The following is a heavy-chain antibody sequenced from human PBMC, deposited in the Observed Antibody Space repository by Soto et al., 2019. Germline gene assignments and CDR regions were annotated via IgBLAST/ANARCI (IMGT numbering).Heavy chain of an antibody. J-gene: IGHJ5*02. V-gene: IGHV4-59*01. D-gene: IGHD6-19*01. CDR3: ARDRGGITVSAKPLGEWFDP. CDR1: GVSIDNFF. CDR2: VSQGGAAAYMSEGATT. Sequence: QVQLPESGPGLLRPSETLSLTCTVSGVSIDNFFWSWIRQTPGKVLEWIGYVSQGGAAAYMSEGATTHDHPSLESPASIYLDLPMNHHSGKLTPVPAADTAASSWARDRGGITVSAKPLGEWFDPWGQSTLVTVAS.